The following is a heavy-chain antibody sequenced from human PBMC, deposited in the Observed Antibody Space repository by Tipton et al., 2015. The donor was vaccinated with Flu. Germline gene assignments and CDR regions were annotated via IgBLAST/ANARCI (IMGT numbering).Heavy chain of an antibody. CDR2: INHSGST. J-gene: IGHJ4*02. Sequence: TLSLTCAVYGGSFSGYYWSWIRQPPGKGLEWIGEINHSGSTNYNPSLKSRVTIPVDTSKNQFSLKLSSVTAADTAVYYCARDRTPVGYYYVRARSGDRGFDYWGQGTLVTVSS. V-gene: IGHV4-34*01. D-gene: IGHD3-22*01. CDR1: GGSFSGYY. CDR3: ARDRTPVGYYYVRARSGDRGFDY.